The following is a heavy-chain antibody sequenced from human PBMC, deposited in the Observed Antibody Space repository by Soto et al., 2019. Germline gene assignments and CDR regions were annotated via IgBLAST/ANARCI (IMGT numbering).Heavy chain of an antibody. D-gene: IGHD4-17*01. V-gene: IGHV1-69*13. Sequence: SVKVSCKASGGTFSSYAISWVRQAPGQGLEWMGGIIPIFGTANYAQKFQGRVTITADESTSTAYMELSSLRSEDTAVYYCARGRYGGNSEEFYYYGMDVWGQGTTVTVSS. CDR1: GGTFSSYA. CDR3: ARGRYGGNSEEFYYYGMDV. J-gene: IGHJ6*02. CDR2: IIPIFGTA.